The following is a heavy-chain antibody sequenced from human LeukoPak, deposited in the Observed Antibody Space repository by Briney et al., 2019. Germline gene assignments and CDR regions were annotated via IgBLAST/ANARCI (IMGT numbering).Heavy chain of an antibody. CDR1: GPSISSFY. CDR2: INYSGST. D-gene: IGHD6-19*01. Sequence: SETLSPTCTVSGPSISSFYWSWIRQPPGKGLEWVGSINYSGSTNYNASLKSRVTISVDTSKNQFSLKLSSVTAADTAVYYCARQKRLVPDYWGQGTLVTVSS. J-gene: IGHJ4*02. V-gene: IGHV4-59*08. CDR3: ARQKRLVPDY.